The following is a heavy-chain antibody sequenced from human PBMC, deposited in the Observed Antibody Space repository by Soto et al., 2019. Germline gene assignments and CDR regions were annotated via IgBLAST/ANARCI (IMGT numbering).Heavy chain of an antibody. V-gene: IGHV3-30*18. D-gene: IGHD3-10*01. CDR3: AKDRGGFGGFDY. J-gene: IGHJ4*02. CDR2: ISFDGNKK. Sequence: GGSLRLSCAASRFSFSSFGMSWVRQAPGKGLEWVAVISFDGNKKYYGDSVKGRFTISRDNSKNTLYLQMNSLRDEDTAIYYCAKDRGGFGGFDYWGQGSLVTVSS. CDR1: RFSFSSFG.